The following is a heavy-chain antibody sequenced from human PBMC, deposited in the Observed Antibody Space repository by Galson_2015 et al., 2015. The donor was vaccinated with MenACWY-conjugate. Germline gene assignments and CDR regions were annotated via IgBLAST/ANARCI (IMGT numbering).Heavy chain of an antibody. V-gene: IGHV3-21*01. Sequence: TLRLSGAASGLTFNTYAMNWVRQAPGKGLEGGSSITSGSDYIYYADSAKGRFTVSRDNVENSLYLQMNSLRPEETAVYYCASEDLAWDFGLDYWCQGTLFPVSS. CDR1: GLTFNTYA. D-gene: IGHD1-26*01. CDR3: ASEDLAWDFGLDY. J-gene: IGHJ4*02. CDR2: ITSGSDYI.